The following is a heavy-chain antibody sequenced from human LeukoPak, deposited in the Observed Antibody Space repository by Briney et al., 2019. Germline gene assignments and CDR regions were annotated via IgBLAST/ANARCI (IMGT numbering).Heavy chain of an antibody. CDR1: GYPISSGYY. CDR2: IYHSGST. D-gene: IGHD6-19*01. CDR3: ASTIAVAGFFDY. J-gene: IGHJ4*02. Sequence: SETLSLTCTVSGYPISSGYYWGWIRQPPGKGLEWIGSIYHSGSTYYNPSLKSRVTISVDTSKNQFSLKLSSVTAADTAVYYCASTIAVAGFFDYWGQGTLVTVSS. V-gene: IGHV4-38-2*02.